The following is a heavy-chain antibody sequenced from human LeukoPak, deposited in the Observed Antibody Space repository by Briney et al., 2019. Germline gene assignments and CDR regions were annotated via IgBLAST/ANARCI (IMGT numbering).Heavy chain of an antibody. D-gene: IGHD5-12*01. Sequence: GGSLRLSCAASGFTFSSYAMSWVRQAPGKGLEWVSAISGSGGSTYYADSVKGRFTISRDNSKNTLYLQMNSLRAEDTAVYYCARQNGYNLVSLDYWGQGTLVTVSS. CDR3: ARQNGYNLVSLDY. CDR2: ISGSGGST. J-gene: IGHJ4*02. V-gene: IGHV3-23*01. CDR1: GFTFSSYA.